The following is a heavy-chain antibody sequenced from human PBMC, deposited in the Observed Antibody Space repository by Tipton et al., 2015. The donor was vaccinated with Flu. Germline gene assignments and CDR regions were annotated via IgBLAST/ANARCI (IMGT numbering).Heavy chain of an antibody. D-gene: IGHD2-2*01. CDR2: IYSNGDT. CDR3: ARRSITVVETSLAY. J-gene: IGHJ4*02. V-gene: IGHV3-53*01. CDR1: GFTVNNNY. Sequence: VQLAQSGGGLIQPGGSLRLSCAASGFTVNNNYMSWVRQAPGKGLGWVSLIYSNGDTHYADSVKGRFTISRDHSKNTLYLQMNSLTAEDTAVYYCARRSITVVETSLAYWGQGTLVTVSS.